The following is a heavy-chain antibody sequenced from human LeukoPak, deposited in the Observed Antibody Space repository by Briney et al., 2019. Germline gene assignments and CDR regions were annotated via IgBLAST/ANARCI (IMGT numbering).Heavy chain of an antibody. J-gene: IGHJ4*02. CDR2: FDPEDGET. V-gene: IGHV1-24*01. D-gene: IGHD3-22*01. CDR1: GYTLTELS. CDR3: ATDYYDSSGYYYPLDY. Sequence: ATVNVSFKVSGYTLTELSMHWVRQAPGKGLEWMGGFDPEDGETIYAQKFQGRVTMTEDTSTDTAYMELSSLRSEDTAVYYCATDYYDSSGYYYPLDYWGQGTLVTVSS.